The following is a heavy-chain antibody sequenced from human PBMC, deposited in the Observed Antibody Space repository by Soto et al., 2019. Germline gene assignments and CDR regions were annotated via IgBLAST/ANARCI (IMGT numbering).Heavy chain of an antibody. Sequence: PSETLSLTCTVSGGSFSSYYWNWIRQPAGEGLEWIGRIYTSGSTNYNPSLKSRVTMSVDTSKNQFSLKLSSVTAADTAVYYCARGRDGYNKRFDYWGQGTLVTVSS. CDR3: ARGRDGYNKRFDY. V-gene: IGHV4-4*07. CDR1: GGSFSSYY. D-gene: IGHD5-12*01. J-gene: IGHJ4*02. CDR2: IYTSGST.